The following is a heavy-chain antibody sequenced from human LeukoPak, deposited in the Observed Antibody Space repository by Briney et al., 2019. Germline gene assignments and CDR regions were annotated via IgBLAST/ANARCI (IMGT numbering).Heavy chain of an antibody. D-gene: IGHD6-13*01. V-gene: IGHV3-74*01. Sequence: GGSLRLSCAASGFTFSSYWMHWVRQAPGKGLVWFSRINTDGSSTSYADSVKGRFTISRDNAKNTLYLQMNSLRAEDTAVYYCARARGYSSSCFDYWGQGTLVTISS. CDR3: ARARGYSSSCFDY. CDR2: INTDGSST. J-gene: IGHJ4*02. CDR1: GFTFSSYW.